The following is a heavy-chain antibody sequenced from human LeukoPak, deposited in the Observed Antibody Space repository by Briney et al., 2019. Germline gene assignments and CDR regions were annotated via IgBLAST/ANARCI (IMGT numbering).Heavy chain of an antibody. V-gene: IGHV1-18*01. J-gene: IGHJ6*03. D-gene: IGHD2-2*01. CDR3: ARDRGDIVVVPAPYYMDV. Sequence: GASVKVSCKASGYTFTSYGIRWVRQAPGQGLEWMGWISAYNGNTNYAQKLQGRVTMTTDTSTSTAYMELRSLRSDDTAVYYCARDRGDIVVVPAPYYMDVWGKGTTVTVSS. CDR2: ISAYNGNT. CDR1: GYTFTSYG.